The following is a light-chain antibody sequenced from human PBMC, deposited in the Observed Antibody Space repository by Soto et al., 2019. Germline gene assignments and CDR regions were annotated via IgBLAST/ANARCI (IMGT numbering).Light chain of an antibody. CDR3: QQYNSYSWT. V-gene: IGKV1-5*01. Sequence: SPSALSACVGDRATITCRASQSISSWLAWYQQKPGKAPKLLIYDASTLQSGVPSRYSGSGSGTEFTLTISSLQPDDFATYYCQQYNSYSWTFGQGSMVDI. CDR1: QSISSW. CDR2: DAS. J-gene: IGKJ1*01.